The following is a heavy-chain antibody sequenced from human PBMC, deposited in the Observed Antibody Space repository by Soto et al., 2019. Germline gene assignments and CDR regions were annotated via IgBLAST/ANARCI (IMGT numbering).Heavy chain of an antibody. CDR1: GFTFSSYS. CDR2: ISSSSSYI. J-gene: IGHJ4*02. CDR3: ARDVYSSSRYFDY. Sequence: EVQLVESGGGLVKPGGSLRLSCAASGFTFSSYSMNWVRQAPGKGLDWVSSISSSSSYIYYADSVKGRFTISRDNAKNSLYLQMNSLRAEDTAVYYCARDVYSSSRYFDYWGQGTLVTVSS. D-gene: IGHD6-6*01. V-gene: IGHV3-21*01.